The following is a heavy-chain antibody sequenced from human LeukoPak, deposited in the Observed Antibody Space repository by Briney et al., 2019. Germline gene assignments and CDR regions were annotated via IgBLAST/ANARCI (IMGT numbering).Heavy chain of an antibody. CDR2: INWNGGST. J-gene: IGHJ3*02. CDR3: AREAYCGGDCYSYDAFDI. Sequence: PGGSLRLSCVASGFTFDDYGMSWVRHAPGKGLEWVSGINWNGGSTVYADSVKGRFTISRDNAKNSLYLQMNSLRAEDTALYYCAREAYCGGDCYSYDAFDIWGQGTMVTVSS. V-gene: IGHV3-20*04. D-gene: IGHD2-21*01. CDR1: GFTFDDYG.